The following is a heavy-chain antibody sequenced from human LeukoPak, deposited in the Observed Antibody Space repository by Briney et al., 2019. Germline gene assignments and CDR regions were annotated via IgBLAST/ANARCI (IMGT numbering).Heavy chain of an antibody. CDR2: ISAYNGNT. V-gene: IGHV1-18*01. J-gene: IGHJ4*02. D-gene: IGHD1-7*01. CDR1: GYTFTTYG. CDR3: ARDSITGSTFDY. Sequence: ASVKVSCKASGYTFTTYGITWVRQAPGQGLEWMGWISAYNGNTNYAQKLQGRVTMTTDTSTSTAYMELRSLRSDDTAVYYCARDSITGSTFDYWGQGTLVTVSS.